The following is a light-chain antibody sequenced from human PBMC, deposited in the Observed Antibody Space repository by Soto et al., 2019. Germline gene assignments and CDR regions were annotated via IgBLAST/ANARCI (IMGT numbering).Light chain of an antibody. CDR2: KNY. CDR3: GSHAGNSNVV. CDR1: SGSIASNY. Sequence: NFMLTQPHSVSESPGRTVTISCTGSSGSIASNYVQWYQQRPGSAPTTVIYKNYQRPSGVPDRFSGSKSGNTASLTVSGLQAEDEADYYCGSHAGNSNVVFGGGTKLTVL. J-gene: IGLJ2*01. V-gene: IGLV6-57*02.